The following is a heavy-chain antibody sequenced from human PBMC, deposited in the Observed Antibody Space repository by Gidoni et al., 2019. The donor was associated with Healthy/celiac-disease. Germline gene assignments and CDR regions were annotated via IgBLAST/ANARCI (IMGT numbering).Heavy chain of an antibody. CDR1: GFTFSSSA. CDR3: AKKHIDDYVWGSYRYTGFDY. D-gene: IGHD3-16*02. V-gene: IGHV3-23*01. CDR2: ISGSGGST. Sequence: EVQLLESGGGLVQPGGSLSLSCAASGFTFSSSAMSWVRQAPGKGLEWVSAISGSGGSTYYADSVKGRFTISRDNSKNTLYLQMNSLRAEDTAVYYCAKKHIDDYVWGSYRYTGFDYWGQGTLVTVSS. J-gene: IGHJ4*02.